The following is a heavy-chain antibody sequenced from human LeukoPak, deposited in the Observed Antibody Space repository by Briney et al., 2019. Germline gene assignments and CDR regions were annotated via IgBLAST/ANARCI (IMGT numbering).Heavy chain of an antibody. J-gene: IGHJ4*02. CDR3: ARQSAYRSVGGFDY. Sequence: SQTLSLTCTVSGDSITSGIHYWSWFRQPAGKGLEWIGRIYTSGSTNYNPSLKSRVTISLDTSKNQISLNLSSVTAADTAVYYCARQSAYRSVGGFDYWGQGTLVTVSS. D-gene: IGHD3-16*01. V-gene: IGHV4-61*02. CDR2: IYTSGST. CDR1: GDSITSGIHY.